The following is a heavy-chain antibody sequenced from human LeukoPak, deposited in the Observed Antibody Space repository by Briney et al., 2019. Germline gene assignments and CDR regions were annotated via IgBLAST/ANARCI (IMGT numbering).Heavy chain of an antibody. CDR1: GFTFSSFA. V-gene: IGHV3-23*01. CDR3: TKDQEIATIGGYFDS. CDR2: ISGNGRDT. Sequence: VGSLRLSCEGSGFTFSSFAMNWVRQAPGKGPEWVASISGNGRDTYYADSVKGRFTISRDSPDNTLYLQMNGLRTDDTAVYYCTKDQEIATIGGYFDSWGQGTLVTVSS. D-gene: IGHD5-24*01. J-gene: IGHJ4*03.